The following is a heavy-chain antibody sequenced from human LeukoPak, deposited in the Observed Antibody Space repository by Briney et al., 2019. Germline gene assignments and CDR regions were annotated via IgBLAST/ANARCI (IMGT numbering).Heavy chain of an antibody. D-gene: IGHD6-6*01. Sequence: PSETLSLTCTVSGGSVRRGNYYWTWIRQPAGSGLEWIGRIYTSGATDYNPSLRARVTISVDASRNQFSLNLSSVTAADTAVYYCARWSGSVTARNYYYYMDVWGEGTTVTVSS. V-gene: IGHV4-61*02. CDR2: IYTSGAT. CDR3: ARWSGSVTARNYYYYMDV. CDR1: GGSVRRGNYY. J-gene: IGHJ6*03.